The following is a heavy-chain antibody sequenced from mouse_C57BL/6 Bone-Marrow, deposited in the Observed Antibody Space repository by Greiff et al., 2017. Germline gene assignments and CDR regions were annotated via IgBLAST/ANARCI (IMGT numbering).Heavy chain of an antibody. D-gene: IGHD2-13*01. CDR3: ASGGTDFDFEG. Sequence: VQLQQSGPELVKPGASVKISCKASGYAFTSSWMNWVKQRPGKGLEWIGQINPSYGYTNYNQKFKGKATLTADKSSSTAYMQLNSLTSEDSAVYSCASGGTDFDFEGWGTGPTVTVSS. V-gene: IGHV1-82*01. CDR2: INPSYGYT. CDR1: GYAFTSSW. J-gene: IGHJ1*03.